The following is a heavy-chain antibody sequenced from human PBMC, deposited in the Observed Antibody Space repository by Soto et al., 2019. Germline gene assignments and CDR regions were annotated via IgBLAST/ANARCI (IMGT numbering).Heavy chain of an antibody. CDR3: ARGYTGYCSGGTCYWFDP. Sequence: EVQLVESGGGLVKHGGSLRLSCAASGFSFSSYSMNWVRQAPGKGMEWVSSISSSASHINYADSVKGRFTISIDNAKKSLYLQMNSLRAEDTTVYYCARGYTGYCSGGTCYWFDPWGKGTLGTVSS. CDR1: GFSFSSYS. V-gene: IGHV3-21*01. D-gene: IGHD2-15*01. CDR2: ISSSASHI. J-gene: IGHJ5*02.